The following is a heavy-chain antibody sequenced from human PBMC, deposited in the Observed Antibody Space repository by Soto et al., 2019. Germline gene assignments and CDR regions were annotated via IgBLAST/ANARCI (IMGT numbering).Heavy chain of an antibody. CDR3: ARAPSRALDY. V-gene: IGHV3-48*02. CDR2: ISSSSRTI. CDR1: GLTFSSYT. J-gene: IGHJ4*02. Sequence: GALRLSCAASGLTFSSYTRHWFRQAPGKGLEWISYISSSSRTIYYADSVKGRFTISRDNAQNSLYLQMTSLRDEDTAVYYCARAPSRALDYWGQGTLVTVS. D-gene: IGHD2-2*01.